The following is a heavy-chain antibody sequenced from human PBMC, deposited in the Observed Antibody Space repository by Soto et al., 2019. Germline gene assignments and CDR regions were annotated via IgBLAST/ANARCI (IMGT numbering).Heavy chain of an antibody. J-gene: IGHJ4*02. CDR1: GFTFSSYG. Sequence: GGSLRLSCAASGFTFSSYGMHWVRQAPGKGLEWVAVISYDGSNKYYADSVKGRFTISRDNSKNTLYLQMNSLRAEDTAVYYCAKDVQLWSLYYFDYWGQGTLVTVSS. CDR2: ISYDGSNK. D-gene: IGHD5-18*01. CDR3: AKDVQLWSLYYFDY. V-gene: IGHV3-30*18.